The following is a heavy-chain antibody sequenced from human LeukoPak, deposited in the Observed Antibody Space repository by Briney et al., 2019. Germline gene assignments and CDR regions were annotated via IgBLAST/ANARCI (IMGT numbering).Heavy chain of an antibody. CDR3: ARDQGVGVMWVFDY. J-gene: IGHJ4*02. D-gene: IGHD3-16*01. Sequence: GGSLRLSCAASGFTFSSYSMNWVRQAPGKGLEWVSYISSSTSTIYYADSVKGRFTISRDNAKNSLYLQMNSLRAEDTAVYYCARDQGVGVMWVFDYWGQGTLVTVSS. CDR1: GFTFSSYS. V-gene: IGHV3-48*04. CDR2: ISSSTSTI.